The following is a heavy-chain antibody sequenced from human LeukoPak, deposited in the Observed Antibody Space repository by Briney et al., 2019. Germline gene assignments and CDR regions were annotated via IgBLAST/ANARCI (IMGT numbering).Heavy chain of an antibody. D-gene: IGHD6-19*01. CDR3: AKSTGIAVAGTD. Sequence: GGSLRLSCAASGFTFDDYAMHWVRQAPGKGLEWVSGISWNSGSIGYADSVKGRFTISRDNAKNSLYLQMSSLRAEDTALYYCAKSTGIAVAGTDWGQGTLVTVSS. CDR1: GFTFDDYA. J-gene: IGHJ4*02. V-gene: IGHV3-9*01. CDR2: ISWNSGSI.